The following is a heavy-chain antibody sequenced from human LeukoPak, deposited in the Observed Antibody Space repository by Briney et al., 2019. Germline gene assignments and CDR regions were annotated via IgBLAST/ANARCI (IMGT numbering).Heavy chain of an antibody. CDR2: IKSKTDGGTT. CDR1: GFTFSDAW. V-gene: IGHV3-15*01. Sequence: GGSLRLSCAASGFTFSDAWMSWVRQAPGKGLEWVGRIKSKTDGGTTDYAAPVKGRFTISRDDSKNTLYLQMNSLKTEDTAVYYCTRDKAIQLWLWYFDYWGQGTLVTVSS. J-gene: IGHJ4*02. CDR3: TRDKAIQLWLWYFDY. D-gene: IGHD5-18*01.